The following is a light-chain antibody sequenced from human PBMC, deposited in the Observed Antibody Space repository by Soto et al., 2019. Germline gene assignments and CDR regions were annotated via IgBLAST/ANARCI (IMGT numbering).Light chain of an antibody. V-gene: IGLV2-14*01. Sequence: QSALTQPASVSGSPGQSITISCTGTSSDVGGYNSVSWYQQHPGKAPKLMIYEVSNRPSGVSNRFSGSKSGNTASLTISGLQAEDEADYYCSSYTSNSTYVFGTGTKVTVL. CDR3: SSYTSNSTYV. CDR1: SSDVGGYNS. J-gene: IGLJ1*01. CDR2: EVS.